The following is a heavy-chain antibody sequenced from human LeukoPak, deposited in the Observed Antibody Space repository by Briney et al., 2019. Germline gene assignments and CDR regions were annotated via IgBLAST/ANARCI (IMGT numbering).Heavy chain of an antibody. J-gene: IGHJ3*02. CDR1: GFTFSSYS. D-gene: IGHD2-15*01. Sequence: SGGSLRLSCAASGFTFSSYSMNWVRQAPGKGLEWVSSISSSSSYIYYADSVKGRFTISRDNAKNSLYLQMNSLRAEDTAVYYCAREVLLGAFDIWGQGTMVTVSS. CDR2: ISSSSSYI. V-gene: IGHV3-21*01. CDR3: AREVLLGAFDI.